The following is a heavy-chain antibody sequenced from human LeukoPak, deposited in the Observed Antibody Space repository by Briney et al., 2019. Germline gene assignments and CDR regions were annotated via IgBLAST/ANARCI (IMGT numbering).Heavy chain of an antibody. CDR2: IKSKTDGGTT. D-gene: IGHD5-24*01. J-gene: IGHJ4*02. CDR1: GFTFSNAW. Sequence: GGSLRLSCAASGFTFSNAWMSWVRQAPGKGLEWVGRIKSKTDGGTTDYAAPVKGRFTISRDDSKNTLYLQMNSLKTEDTAVYYCTTNTEDGYNPLWYLDYWGQGTLVTVSS. CDR3: TTNTEDGYNPLWYLDY. V-gene: IGHV3-15*01.